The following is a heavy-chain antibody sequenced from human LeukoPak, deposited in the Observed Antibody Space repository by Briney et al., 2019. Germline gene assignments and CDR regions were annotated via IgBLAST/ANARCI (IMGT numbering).Heavy chain of an antibody. CDR1: GGTFSSYA. CDR3: ARPDPSMVRGGQSYYYYGMDV. CDR2: IIPIFGTA. D-gene: IGHD3-10*01. V-gene: IGHV1-69*01. Sequence: ASVKVSCKASGGTFSSYATSWVRQAPGQGLEWMGGIIPIFGTANYAQKFQGRVTITADESTSTAYMELSSLRSEDTAVYYCARPDPSMVRGGQSYYYYGMDVWGKGTTVTVSS. J-gene: IGHJ6*04.